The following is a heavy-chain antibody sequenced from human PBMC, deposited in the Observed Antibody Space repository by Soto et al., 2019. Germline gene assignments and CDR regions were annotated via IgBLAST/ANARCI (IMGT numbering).Heavy chain of an antibody. Sequence: YWIGWVRQMPGKGLEWMGIIYPGDSDTRYSPSFQGQVTISADKSISTAYLQWSSLKASDTAMYYCATSRGYYYFAPDYWGQGTLVTVSS. CDR3: ATSRGYYYFAPDY. V-gene: IGHV5-51*01. J-gene: IGHJ4*02. D-gene: IGHD3-3*01. CDR2: IYPGDSDT. CDR1: YW.